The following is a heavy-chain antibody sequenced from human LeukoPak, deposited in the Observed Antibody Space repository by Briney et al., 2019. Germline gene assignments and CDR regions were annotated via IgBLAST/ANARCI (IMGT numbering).Heavy chain of an antibody. Sequence: GGSPRLSCAASGFTFSSYGMHWVRQAPGKGLEWVAVIWYDGSNKYYADSVKGRFTISRDNSKNTLYLQMNSLRAEDTAVYYCARDQDVVVPAYYFDYWGQGTLVTVSS. CDR1: GFTFSSYG. CDR2: IWYDGSNK. J-gene: IGHJ4*02. CDR3: ARDQDVVVPAYYFDY. D-gene: IGHD2-2*01. V-gene: IGHV3-33*01.